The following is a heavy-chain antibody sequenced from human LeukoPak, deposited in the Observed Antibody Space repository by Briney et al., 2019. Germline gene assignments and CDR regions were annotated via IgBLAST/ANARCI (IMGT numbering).Heavy chain of an antibody. CDR2: INQGGRT. V-gene: IGHV4-34*01. Sequence: PSEALSLTCAVNGGSFSDYLWTWIRQSPGKGLEWIGEINQGGRTNFNPSLKSRVTISADRSKYHFSLTLRSVTAADTAVYYCARGKRVWFGELMTSFSYFYIDVWGRGTTVIVPS. CDR1: GGSFSDYL. CDR3: ARGKRVWFGELMTSFSYFYIDV. D-gene: IGHD3-10*01. J-gene: IGHJ6*03.